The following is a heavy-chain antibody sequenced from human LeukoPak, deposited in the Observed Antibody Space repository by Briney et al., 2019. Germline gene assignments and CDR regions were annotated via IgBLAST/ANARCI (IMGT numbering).Heavy chain of an antibody. Sequence: PGGSLRLSCSASGFTFSSSWMNWARQAPGKGLEWVGFIRTKAYGGTTEYAASVKGRFTISRDDSKSIAYLQMNSLKIEDTAVYYCIRSSQNYDILTGYYAEYYYYYMDVWGKGTTVTISS. D-gene: IGHD3-9*01. CDR2: IRTKAYGGTT. CDR3: IRSSQNYDILTGYYAEYYYYYMDV. V-gene: IGHV3-49*04. J-gene: IGHJ6*03. CDR1: GFTFSSSW.